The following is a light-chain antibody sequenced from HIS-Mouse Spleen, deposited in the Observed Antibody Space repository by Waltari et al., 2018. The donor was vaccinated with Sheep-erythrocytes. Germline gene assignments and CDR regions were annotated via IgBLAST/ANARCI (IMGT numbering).Light chain of an antibody. CDR2: EDN. J-gene: IGLJ3*02. V-gene: IGLV6-57*04. CDR1: SGSIASNY. Sequence: NFMLTQPHSVSESPGKTVTISCPRSSGSIASNYLPWYQQRPGSAPTTVIYEDNQRPSGVPDRFSGSIDSSSNSASLTISGLKTEDEADYYCQSYDSSNQVFGGGTKLTVL. CDR3: QSYDSSNQV.